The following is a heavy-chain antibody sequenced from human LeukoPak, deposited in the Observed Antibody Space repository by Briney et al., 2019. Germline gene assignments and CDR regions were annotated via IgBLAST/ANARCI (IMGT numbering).Heavy chain of an antibody. Sequence: GGSLRLSCAASGFTFSSYSMHWVRQAAGKGLEWVAVISYDGREKHYADSVKGRFTISRDNSKNTLYLQMNSLRAEDTAVYYCARDIRSNWYDYWGQGTLVIVSS. V-gene: IGHV3-30*04. D-gene: IGHD3-3*02. CDR2: ISYDGREK. CDR3: ARDIRSNWYDY. J-gene: IGHJ5*01. CDR1: GFTFSSYS.